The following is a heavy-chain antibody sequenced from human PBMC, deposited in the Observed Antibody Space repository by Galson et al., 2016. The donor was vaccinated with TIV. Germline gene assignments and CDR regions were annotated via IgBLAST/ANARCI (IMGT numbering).Heavy chain of an antibody. V-gene: IGHV1-69*04. D-gene: IGHD3-22*01. Sequence: SVKVSCKASGGTFNKYAISWVRQAPGQGLEWMGRIIPLLGMANYAQKFQGRVTITADHSTSTAYMELTSLRSDDTAMYYCARSRDSSDPEAFWGQGTLVTVSS. J-gene: IGHJ4*02. CDR3: ARSRDSSDPEAF. CDR2: IIPLLGMA. CDR1: GGTFNKYA.